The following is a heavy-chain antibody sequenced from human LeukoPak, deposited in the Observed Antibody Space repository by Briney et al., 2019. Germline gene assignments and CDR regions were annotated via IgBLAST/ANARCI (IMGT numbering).Heavy chain of an antibody. J-gene: IGHJ4*02. CDR2: INHSGST. Sequence: SETLSLTCAVYGGSFSGYYWSWIRQPPGKGLEWIGEINHSGSTNYNPSLKSRVTISVDTSKNQFSLKLSSVTAADTAVYYCARGIDYGDYVRYSDYWGQGTLVTVSS. CDR1: GGSFSGYY. CDR3: ARGIDYGDYVRYSDY. V-gene: IGHV4-34*01. D-gene: IGHD4-17*01.